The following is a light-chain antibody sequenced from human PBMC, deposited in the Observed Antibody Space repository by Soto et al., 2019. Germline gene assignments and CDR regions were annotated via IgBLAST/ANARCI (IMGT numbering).Light chain of an antibody. CDR3: SSFTTSTTLCV. CDR1: SSDVGGYNY. Sequence: QSALTQPASVSGSPGQSITISFTGTSSDVGGYNYVSWYQQHPGKAPKLMIYDVSHRPSGVSDLFSASQSGNTASLDISGLLAEDEADYFCSSFTTSTTLCVFGTGTKVTVL. V-gene: IGLV2-14*01. CDR2: DVS. J-gene: IGLJ1*01.